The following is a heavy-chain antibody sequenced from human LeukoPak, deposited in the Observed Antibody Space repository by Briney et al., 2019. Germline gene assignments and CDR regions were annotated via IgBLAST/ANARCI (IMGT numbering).Heavy chain of an antibody. V-gene: IGHV3-21*01. CDR3: ARERGDFWSGMDV. CDR1: GFAFSSYG. CDR2: ISGSGVST. J-gene: IGHJ6*04. Sequence: PGGSLRLSCAASGFAFSSYGINWVRQAPGKGLEWVSAISGSGVSTYYADSVKGRFTISRDNAKNSLYLQMNSLRAEDTAVYYCARERGDFWSGMDVWGKGTTVTVSS. D-gene: IGHD3-3*01.